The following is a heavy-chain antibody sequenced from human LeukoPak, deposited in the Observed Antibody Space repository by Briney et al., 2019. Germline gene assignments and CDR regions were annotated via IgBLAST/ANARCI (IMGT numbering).Heavy chain of an antibody. J-gene: IGHJ5*02. CDR1: GFIFSSNW. V-gene: IGHV3-7*01. CDR3: ARLGLEVGGPNWFDP. Sequence: GGSLRLSCAAPGFIFSSNWMGWVRQAPGKGLEWVAHIKRDGSQKYYLDSVKGRFTISRDNAKNSLYLQMNSLRVEDTAVYYCARLGLEVGGPNWFDPWGQGTLVTVSS. D-gene: IGHD1-1*01. CDR2: IKRDGSQK.